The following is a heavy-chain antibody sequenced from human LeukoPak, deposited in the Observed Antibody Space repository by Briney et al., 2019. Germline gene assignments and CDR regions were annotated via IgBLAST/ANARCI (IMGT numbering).Heavy chain of an antibody. CDR1: GFTVSSNY. J-gene: IGHJ4*02. CDR2: IYSGGST. Sequence: PGGSLRLSCAASGFTVSSNYMSWVRQAPGKGLEWVSVIYSGGSTYYADSVKGRFTISRDNSKNTLYLQMNSLRAEDTAVYYCASPGTRGYSYGYDYWGQGTLVTVSS. CDR3: ASPGTRGYSYGYDY. V-gene: IGHV3-53*01. D-gene: IGHD5-18*01.